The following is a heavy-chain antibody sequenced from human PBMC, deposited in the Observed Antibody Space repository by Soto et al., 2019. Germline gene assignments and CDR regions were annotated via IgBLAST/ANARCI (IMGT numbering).Heavy chain of an antibody. V-gene: IGHV3-49*03. CDR1: GFTFGDYA. J-gene: IGHJ4*02. Sequence: LSCTTSGFTFGDYAMSWFRQAPGKGLEWVGFIRSKGYGGTTQYAASVKGRFTISRDDSESIAYLQMDSLKTEDTALYYCARVGSASLMVVVIADHWGQGTQVTVSS. D-gene: IGHD3-22*01. CDR3: ARVGSASLMVVVIADH. CDR2: IRSKGYGGTT.